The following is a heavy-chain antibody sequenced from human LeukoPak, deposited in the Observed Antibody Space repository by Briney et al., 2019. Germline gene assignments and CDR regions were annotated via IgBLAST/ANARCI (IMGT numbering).Heavy chain of an antibody. D-gene: IGHD6-19*01. Sequence: VASVKVSCKASGYTFTGYYMHWVRHAPGQGLEWMGWINPNSGGTNYTQKFQGRVTMTRDTSISTGYMELSRLRSDDTAVYYCATLVIAVAGGFGDYWGQGTLVTVSS. CDR2: INPNSGGT. CDR3: ATLVIAVAGGFGDY. J-gene: IGHJ4*02. CDR1: GYTFTGYY. V-gene: IGHV1-2*02.